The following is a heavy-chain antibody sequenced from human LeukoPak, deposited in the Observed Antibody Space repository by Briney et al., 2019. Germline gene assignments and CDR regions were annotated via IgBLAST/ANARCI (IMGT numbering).Heavy chain of an antibody. V-gene: IGHV4-34*01. Sequence: SETLSLTYAVYGGSFSGYYWSWIRQPPGKGLEWIGEINHSGSTNYNPSLKSRVTISVDTSKNQFSLKLSSVTAADTAVYYCARWGNSPVAYGWFDPWGQGTLVTVSS. J-gene: IGHJ5*02. D-gene: IGHD2-8*02. CDR1: GGSFSGYY. CDR3: ARWGNSPVAYGWFDP. CDR2: INHSGST.